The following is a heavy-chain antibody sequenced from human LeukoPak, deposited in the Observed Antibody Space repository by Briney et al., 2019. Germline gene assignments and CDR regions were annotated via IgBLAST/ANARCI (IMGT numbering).Heavy chain of an antibody. D-gene: IGHD5-18*01. CDR2: IYSGGST. V-gene: IGHV3-53*01. J-gene: IGHJ4*02. CDR3: ARGGYSYGPQAY. CDR1: GFTFSDHY. Sequence: PGGSLRLSCAASGFTFSDHYMSWVRQAPGKGLEWVSVIYSGGSTYYADSVKGRFTISRDNSKNTLYLQMNSLIAEDTAVYYCARGGYSYGPQAYWGQGTLVTVSS.